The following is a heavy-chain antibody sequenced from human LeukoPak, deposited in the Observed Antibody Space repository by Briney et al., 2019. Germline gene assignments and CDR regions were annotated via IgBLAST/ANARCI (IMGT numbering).Heavy chain of an antibody. CDR3: ASPTMTTVTIGAFDI. V-gene: IGHV3-53*01. CDR2: IYSGGST. CDR1: GFTFSDAW. D-gene: IGHD4-17*01. Sequence: PGGSLRLSCAASGFTFSDAWLSWVRQAPGKGLEWVSVIYSGGSTYYADSVKGRFTISRDNSKNTLYLQMNSLRAEDTAVYYCASPTMTTVTIGAFDIWGQGTMVTVSS. J-gene: IGHJ3*02.